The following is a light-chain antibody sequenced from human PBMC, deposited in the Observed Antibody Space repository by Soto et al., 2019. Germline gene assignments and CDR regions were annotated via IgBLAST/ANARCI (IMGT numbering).Light chain of an antibody. CDR1: QILVYSDENTY. V-gene: IGKV2-30*01. CDR2: RIS. CDR3: MQGTHSPPYT. Sequence: DVVMTQSPLSLPVILGEPASISCRASQILVYSDENTYLNWLQQRPGQSPRRLIYRISNRDSGVPDRFSGSGAGTDFTLKISTVEAEDFGVYHGMQGTHSPPYTFGQGTKLQIK. J-gene: IGKJ2*01.